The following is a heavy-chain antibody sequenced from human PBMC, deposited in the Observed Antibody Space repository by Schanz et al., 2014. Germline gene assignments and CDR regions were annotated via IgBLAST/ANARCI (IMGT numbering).Heavy chain of an antibody. CDR3: AKQIHYDILTVTRN. J-gene: IGHJ4*02. CDR1: GFTFNSYA. CDR2: ISHSGGSK. Sequence: DVQLLESGGGLVQPGGSLRLSCAASGFTFNSYAMTWVRQAPGKGLEWVSSISHSGGSKYYADSVEGRFTISRVNSKNTLYLRMKGLRAEDTAVYYCAKQIHYDILTVTRNWGQGTLVTVSS. D-gene: IGHD3-9*01. V-gene: IGHV3-23*01.